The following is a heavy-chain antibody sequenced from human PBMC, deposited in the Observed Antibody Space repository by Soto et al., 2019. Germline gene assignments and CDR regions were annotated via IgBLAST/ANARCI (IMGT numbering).Heavy chain of an antibody. CDR1: GFSLSTNGVS. J-gene: IGHJ4*02. Sequence: QITLKESGPTLVKPTETLTLTCTVSGFSLSTNGVSVGWIRQPPGKALEWLEVIKWDDDTRYSLFLQGRLTISKDTSKNQVVLTMTIMDPVYTATYYCAHRRNVYNNSALDYWGQGTLVTGSA. V-gene: IGHV2-5*02. CDR2: IKWDDDT. D-gene: IGHD3-22*01. CDR3: AHRRNVYNNSALDY.